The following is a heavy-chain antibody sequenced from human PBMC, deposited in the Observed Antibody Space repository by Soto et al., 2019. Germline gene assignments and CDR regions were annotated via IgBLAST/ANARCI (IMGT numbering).Heavy chain of an antibody. V-gene: IGHV4-39*01. CDR2: IYYSGRT. CDR3: ARQRTTVVTQAYFDH. Sequence: LETLSLTCIVSGESISSSSYYWGWIRHPPGKGLEWIGSIYYSGRTYYNPSFKSRVTISIDTSKNQFSLKLSSVTATDTAVYYCARQRTTVVTQAYFDHWGQGALVTVSS. CDR1: GESISSSSYY. D-gene: IGHD2-21*02. J-gene: IGHJ4*02.